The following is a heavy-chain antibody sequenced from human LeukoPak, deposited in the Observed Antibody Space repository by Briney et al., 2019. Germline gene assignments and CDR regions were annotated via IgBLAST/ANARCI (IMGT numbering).Heavy chain of an antibody. Sequence: GSSVKVSCKASGGTFSSYAISWVRQAPGQGLEWMGRIIPILGIANYAQKFQGRVTITADKSTSTAYMELSSLRSEDTAVYYCAREGSSLTKITMIVVAYFDYWGQGTLVTVSS. CDR2: IIPILGIA. J-gene: IGHJ4*02. V-gene: IGHV1-69*04. D-gene: IGHD3-22*01. CDR3: AREGSSLTKITMIVVAYFDY. CDR1: GGTFSSYA.